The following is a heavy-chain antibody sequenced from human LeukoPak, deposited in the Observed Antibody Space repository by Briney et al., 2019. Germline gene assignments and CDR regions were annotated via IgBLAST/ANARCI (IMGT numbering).Heavy chain of an antibody. CDR2: ISSSSSYI. J-gene: IGHJ4*02. Sequence: GGSLRLSCAASGFTFSSYSMNWVRQAPGKGLEWVSSISSSSSYIYYADSVKGRFTISRDNAKNSLYLQMNSPRAEDTAVYYCARDGPYDSSLLADKNDYWGQGTLVTVSS. CDR1: GFTFSSYS. D-gene: IGHD3-22*01. V-gene: IGHV3-21*01. CDR3: ARDGPYDSSLLADKNDY.